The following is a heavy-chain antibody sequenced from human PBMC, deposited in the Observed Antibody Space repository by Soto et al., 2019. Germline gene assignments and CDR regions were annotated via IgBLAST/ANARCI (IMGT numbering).Heavy chain of an antibody. J-gene: IGHJ4*02. V-gene: IGHV3-23*01. D-gene: IGHD3-22*01. CDR1: AFTFNNYA. Sequence: EVQLLESGGGLVQTGGSLSLSCAASAFTFNNYAMSWVRQAPGKGLEWVSGIGGSGRTTYYADSVKGRFTISRDNSNNTLFLQMNSLRAEDTAVYYCAKSRYSDSSGDFYDYWGQGTLVTVSS. CDR3: AKSRYSDSSGDFYDY. CDR2: IGGSGRTT.